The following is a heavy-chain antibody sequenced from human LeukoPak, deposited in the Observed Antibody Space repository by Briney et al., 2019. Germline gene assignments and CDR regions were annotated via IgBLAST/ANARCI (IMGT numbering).Heavy chain of an antibody. D-gene: IGHD4-17*01. CDR3: AKEMGEDDYGDHLH. Sequence: GGSLRLSCAASGFTFSSYGMHWVRQAPGKGLEWVAFIRYDGSNKYYADSVKGRFTISRDNSKNTLYLQMNSLRAEDTAVSYCAKEMGEDDYGDHLHWGQGTLVTVSS. J-gene: IGHJ4*02. CDR1: GFTFSSYG. V-gene: IGHV3-30*02. CDR2: IRYDGSNK.